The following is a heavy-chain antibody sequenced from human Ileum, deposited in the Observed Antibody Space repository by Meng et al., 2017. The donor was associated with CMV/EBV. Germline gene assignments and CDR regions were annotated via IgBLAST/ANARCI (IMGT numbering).Heavy chain of an antibody. V-gene: IGHV4-34*01. Sequence: QGKLRQWGQGLLKPSETLSLTWAVYGGSFSDYYWSWIRQPPGRGLEWVGEINHSGTTNYNPSLKSRVTISVDTSKNQFSLKLTSVTAADTAVYFCATDPGGYWGQGTLVTASS. CDR2: INHSGTT. CDR3: ATDPGGY. CDR1: GGSFSDYY. D-gene: IGHD1-14*01. J-gene: IGHJ4*02.